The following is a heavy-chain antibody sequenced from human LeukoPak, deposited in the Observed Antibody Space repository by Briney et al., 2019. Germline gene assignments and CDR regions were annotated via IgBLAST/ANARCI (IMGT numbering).Heavy chain of an antibody. V-gene: IGHV4-39*01. CDR3: ARQLGYCSSTSCYADKVDY. J-gene: IGHJ4*02. CDR2: IYYSGST. CDR1: GGSNSSSSYY. Sequence: SDTLSLTRTVSGGSNSSSSYYWGWIRQHPGKGLEWIWCIYYSGSTYYNPSLKSRVTISVDTSNNQFSLKLGSVTAADTAVYYCARQLGYCSSTSCYADKVDYWGQGTLVTVSS. D-gene: IGHD2-2*01.